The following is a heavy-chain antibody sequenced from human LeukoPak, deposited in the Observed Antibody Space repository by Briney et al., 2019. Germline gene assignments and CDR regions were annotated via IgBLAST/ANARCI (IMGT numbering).Heavy chain of an antibody. V-gene: IGHV3-23*01. CDR2: VSGSGGTT. Sequence: GGSLRLSCAASGFTFSSYAMTWVCQAPGKGLEWVAAVSGSGGTTYYADSAKGRFTIFRDNSENTLYLQTNSLRAEDTAIYYCAKFFAPSGGASGWTWAIDYWGQGTLVTVSS. J-gene: IGHJ4*02. D-gene: IGHD6-25*01. CDR1: GFTFSSYA. CDR3: AKFFAPSGGASGWTWAIDY.